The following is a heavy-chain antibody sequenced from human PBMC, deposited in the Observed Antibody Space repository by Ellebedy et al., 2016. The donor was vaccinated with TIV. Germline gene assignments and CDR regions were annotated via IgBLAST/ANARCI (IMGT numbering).Heavy chain of an antibody. J-gene: IGHJ5*02. Sequence: GESLKISCAVSGFPFSTHTMSWVRQAPGKVLEWASIISYSGDTTFYADSVKGRFTISRDNSKNTLYLQMNSLRAEDTASYYCAGGGPDYTYGFIGAWGQGTLVTVSS. CDR2: ISYSGDTT. D-gene: IGHD5-18*01. CDR1: GFPFSTHT. V-gene: IGHV3-23*01. CDR3: AGGGPDYTYGFIGA.